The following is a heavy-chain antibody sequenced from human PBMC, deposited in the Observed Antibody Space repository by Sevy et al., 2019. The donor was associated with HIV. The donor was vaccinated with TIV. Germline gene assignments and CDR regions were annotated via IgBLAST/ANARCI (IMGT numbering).Heavy chain of an antibody. J-gene: IGHJ4*01. CDR3: ARGYDSGPLIY. D-gene: IGHD3-10*01. V-gene: IGHV4-34*01. Sequence: SETLSLTCTVSGGSFSADYWTWIRQPPGKGLEWIGEINHSGSTNYNPSLKSRVTISLDTSKNQFSLRLTSVTAADTAVFYCARGYDSGPLIYWGHGTLVTVSS. CDR1: GGSFSADY. CDR2: INHSGST.